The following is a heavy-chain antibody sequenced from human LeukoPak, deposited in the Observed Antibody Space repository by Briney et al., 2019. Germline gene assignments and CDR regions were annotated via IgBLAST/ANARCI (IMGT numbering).Heavy chain of an antibody. J-gene: IGHJ4*02. CDR1: GFTFSSYA. CDR2: ISGSGGST. Sequence: GGSLRLSCAASGFTFSSYAMSWVRQAPGKGLEWVSAISGSGGSTYYADSVKGRFTISRDNSKSTLYLQMNSLRAEDTAVYYCARDLDVDTAMVNVDYWGQGTLVTVSS. CDR3: ARDLDVDTAMVNVDY. D-gene: IGHD5-18*01. V-gene: IGHV3-23*01.